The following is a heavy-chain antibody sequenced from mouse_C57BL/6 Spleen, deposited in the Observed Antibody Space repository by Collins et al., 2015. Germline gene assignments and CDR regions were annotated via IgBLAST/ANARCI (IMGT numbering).Heavy chain of an antibody. V-gene: IGHV5-9-1*02. CDR1: SYA. CDR2: ISSGGDYI. J-gene: IGHJ4*01. CDR3: TRALDAMDY. Sequence: SYAMSWARQTPEKRLEWVAYISSGGDYIYYADTVKGRFTISRDNARNTLYLQMSSLKSEDTAMYYCTRALDAMDYWGQGTSVTVSS.